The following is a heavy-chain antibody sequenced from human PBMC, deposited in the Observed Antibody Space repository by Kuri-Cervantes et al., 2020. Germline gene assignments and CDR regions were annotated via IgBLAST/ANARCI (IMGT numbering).Heavy chain of an antibody. CDR1: GFTFSSYA. Sequence: GESLKISCAASGFTFSSYAMSWVRQAPGKGLEWVSAISGSGGSTYYADSVKGRFTISRDNSKNTLYLQMNSLRAEDTAVYYCAKPLVGATKLNWYFDLWGRGTLVTVSS. CDR3: AKPLVGATKLNWYFDL. D-gene: IGHD1-26*01. J-gene: IGHJ2*01. CDR2: ISGSGGST. V-gene: IGHV3-23*01.